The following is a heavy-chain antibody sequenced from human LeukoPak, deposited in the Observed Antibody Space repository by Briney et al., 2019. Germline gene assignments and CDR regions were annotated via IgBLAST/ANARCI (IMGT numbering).Heavy chain of an antibody. CDR2: LSGSGTST. J-gene: IGHJ3*02. D-gene: IGHD4-23*01. Sequence: GGSLRLSCAASGFTFSNYAMSWVRQAPGKGLEWVSVLSGSGTSTYYADSVKGRFAISRDNSKNTLILQMNNLRAEDTAVYYCAKDPYGNSPGAFDIWGQGTTVTVSS. V-gene: IGHV3-23*01. CDR1: GFTFSNYA. CDR3: AKDPYGNSPGAFDI.